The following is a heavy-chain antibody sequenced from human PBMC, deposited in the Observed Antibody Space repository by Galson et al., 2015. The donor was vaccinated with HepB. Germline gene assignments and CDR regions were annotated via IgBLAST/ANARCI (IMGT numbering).Heavy chain of an antibody. CDR2: ISYDGSNK. D-gene: IGHD3-22*01. CDR3: AKGAGYYDSSGYAHFDY. J-gene: IGHJ4*02. Sequence: SLRLSCAASGFTFSSYAMHWVRQAPGKGLEWVAVISYDGSNKYYADSVKGRFTISRDNSKNTLYLQMNSLRAEDTAVYYCAKGAGYYDSSGYAHFDYWGQGTLVTVSS. V-gene: IGHV3-30*04. CDR1: GFTFSSYA.